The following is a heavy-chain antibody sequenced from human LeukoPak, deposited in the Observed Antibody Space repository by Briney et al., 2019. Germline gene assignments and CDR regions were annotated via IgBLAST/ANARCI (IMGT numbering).Heavy chain of an antibody. CDR1: GGSISSSSYY. D-gene: IGHD5-24*01. V-gene: IGHV4-39*07. CDR2: IYYSGST. CDR3: ARMAASYLDYYYMDV. J-gene: IGHJ6*03. Sequence: SETLSLTCTVSGGSISSSSYYWGWIRQPPGKGLEWIGSIYYSGSTYYNPSLKSRVTISVDTSKNQFSLKLSSVTAADTAVYYCARMAASYLDYYYMDVWGKGTTVTVSS.